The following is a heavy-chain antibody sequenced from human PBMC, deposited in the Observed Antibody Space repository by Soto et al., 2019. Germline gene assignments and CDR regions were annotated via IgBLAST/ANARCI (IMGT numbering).Heavy chain of an antibody. J-gene: IGHJ3*02. CDR3: ARDLFGEFDAFDI. Sequence: SVKVSCKASGGTFSSYPISWVRQAPGQGLEWMGIIIPIRGIANYAQKFQGRVTITTDKSTSTVYMELSSLRSEDTAVYYCARDLFGEFDAFDIWGRGTMVTVSS. D-gene: IGHD3-10*01. CDR1: GGTFSSYP. V-gene: IGHV1-69*04. CDR2: IIPIRGIA.